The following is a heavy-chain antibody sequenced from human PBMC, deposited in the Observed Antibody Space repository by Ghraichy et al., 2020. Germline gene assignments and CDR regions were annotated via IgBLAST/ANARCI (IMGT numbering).Heavy chain of an antibody. Sequence: LSLTCAASGFAFDSYVITWVRQAPGKGLEWVSAISGSGGTTYYADSVKGRFTISRDNSKNTLYLQMNSLRAEDTAVYYCAKGMNRDFWSGGGVDVWGQGTTVTVSS. D-gene: IGHD3-3*01. J-gene: IGHJ6*02. CDR1: GFAFDSYV. CDR2: ISGSGGTT. CDR3: AKGMNRDFWSGGGVDV. V-gene: IGHV3-23*01.